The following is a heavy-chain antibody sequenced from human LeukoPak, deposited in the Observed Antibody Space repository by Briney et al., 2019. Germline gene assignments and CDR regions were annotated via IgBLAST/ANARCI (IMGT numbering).Heavy chain of an antibody. J-gene: IGHJ4*02. Sequence: PSETLSLTCAVYGGSFSGYYWSWIRQPPGKGLEWIGEINHSGSTNYNPSLKSRVTISVDTSKNQFSLKLSSVTAADTAVYYCAREQSAWSSSWNGYWGQGTLVTVSS. CDR2: INHSGST. CDR3: AREQSAWSSSWNGY. D-gene: IGHD6-13*01. V-gene: IGHV4-34*01. CDR1: GGSFSGYY.